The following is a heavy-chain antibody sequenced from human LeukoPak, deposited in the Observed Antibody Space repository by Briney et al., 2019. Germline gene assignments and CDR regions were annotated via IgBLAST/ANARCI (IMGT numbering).Heavy chain of an antibody. CDR2: IYSGGST. V-gene: IGHV3-53*01. CDR1: GFTVSSNY. D-gene: IGHD2-15*01. CDR3: ARMSGGSVSGARYYYMDV. Sequence: GGSLRLSCAASGFTVSSNYMSWVRQAPGKGLEWVSVIYSGGSTYYADSVKGRFTISRDNSKNTLYLQMNSLRAEDTAVYYCARMSGGSVSGARYYYMDVWGKGTTVTISS. J-gene: IGHJ6*03.